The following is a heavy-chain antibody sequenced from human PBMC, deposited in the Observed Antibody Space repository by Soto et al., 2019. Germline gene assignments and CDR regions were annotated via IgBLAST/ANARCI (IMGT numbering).Heavy chain of an antibody. J-gene: IGHJ4*02. CDR3: AREVAVTGDDY. V-gene: IGHV1-8*01. CDR2: MNPNSGNT. CDR1: GYTFTSYD. Sequence: QVQLVQSGAEVKKPGASVKVSFEASGYTFTSYDINWVRQAAGQGLEWMGWMNPNSGNTGYAKKFQGRVTMTRNTSISTAYMELSSLRSEDTAVYYCAREVAVTGDDYWGQGTLVTVSS. D-gene: IGHD6-19*01.